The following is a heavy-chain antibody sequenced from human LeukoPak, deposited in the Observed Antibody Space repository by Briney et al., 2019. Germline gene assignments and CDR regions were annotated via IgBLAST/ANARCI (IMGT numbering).Heavy chain of an antibody. J-gene: IGHJ5*02. CDR2: ISSSSSYI. Sequence: PGGSLRLSCAASGFTFSSYEMNWVRQAPGKGLEWVASISSSSSYIYYADSVKGRFTISRDNAKNSLYLQMNSLRAEDTAVYYCARMVVAAIGRWFDPWGQGTLVTVSS. V-gene: IGHV3-21*01. D-gene: IGHD2-15*01. CDR1: GFTFSSYE. CDR3: ARMVVAAIGRWFDP.